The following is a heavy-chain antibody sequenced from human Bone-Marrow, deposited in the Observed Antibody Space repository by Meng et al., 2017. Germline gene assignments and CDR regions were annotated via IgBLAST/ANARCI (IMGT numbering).Heavy chain of an antibody. D-gene: IGHD6-13*01. CDR2: ISSSSSYI. CDR3: ASEQYSSSWFRRARENNWFDP. J-gene: IGHJ5*02. CDR1: GFTSSSYS. V-gene: IGHV3-21*04. Sequence: GGSLRLPCAASGFTSSSYSMNWVRQAPGKGLEWVSSISSSSSYIYYADSVKGRFTISRDNAKNSLYLQVNSLRAEDTAVYYCASEQYSSSWFRRARENNWFDPWGQGTLVTVSS.